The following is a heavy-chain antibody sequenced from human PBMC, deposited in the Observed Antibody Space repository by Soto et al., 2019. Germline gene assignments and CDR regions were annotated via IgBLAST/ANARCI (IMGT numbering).Heavy chain of an antibody. CDR1: GVSISSGGYY. CDR3: ARDKSYYDSSSDAFDI. Sequence: PSETLSLTCPVSGVSISSGGYYWSWIRQHPGKGLEWIGYIYYSGSTYYNPSLKSRVTISVDTSKNQFSLKLSSVTAADTAVYYCARDKSYYDSSSDAFDIWGQGTMVTVSS. J-gene: IGHJ3*02. D-gene: IGHD3-22*01. CDR2: IYYSGST. V-gene: IGHV4-31*03.